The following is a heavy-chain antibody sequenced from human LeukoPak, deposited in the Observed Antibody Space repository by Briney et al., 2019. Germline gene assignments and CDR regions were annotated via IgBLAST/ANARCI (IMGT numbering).Heavy chain of an antibody. CDR2: IYYSGST. Sequence: SETLSLTCTVSGGSIGSSSYYWGWIRQPPGKGLEWIGSIYYSGSTYYNPSLKSRVTISVDTSKNQFSLKLSSVTAADTAVYYCARHGSYSSGWLGYWGQGTLVTVSS. CDR3: ARHGSYSSGWLGY. J-gene: IGHJ4*02. V-gene: IGHV4-39*07. D-gene: IGHD6-19*01. CDR1: GGSIGSSSYY.